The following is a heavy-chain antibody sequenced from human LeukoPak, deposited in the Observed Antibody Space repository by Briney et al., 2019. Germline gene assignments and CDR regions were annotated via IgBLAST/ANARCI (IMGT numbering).Heavy chain of an antibody. CDR1: GFTFSSYG. V-gene: IGHV3-23*01. J-gene: IGHJ4*02. D-gene: IGHD1-26*01. CDR2: ISGSGGST. Sequence: PGGSLRLSCAASGFTFSSYGMSWVRQAPGKGLEWVSAISGSGGSTYYADSVKGRFTISGDNSKNTLYLQMNSLRAEDTAVYYCAKSGGELPYYWGQGTLVTVSS. CDR3: AKSGGELPYY.